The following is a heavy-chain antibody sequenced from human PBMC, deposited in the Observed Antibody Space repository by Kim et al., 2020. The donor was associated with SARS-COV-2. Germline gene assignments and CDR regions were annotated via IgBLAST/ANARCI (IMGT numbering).Heavy chain of an antibody. CDR2: ICGDGRYK. D-gene: IGHD3-22*01. Sequence: GGSLRLSCAASGFNFRHYAMQWVRQAPGKGLEWVADICGDGRYKNYANFVKGRSTIARDNFKNIFYLDMNSLRVGDTAVYYCARDAGRFDRDAPDNWGPGTFVTVSS. V-gene: IGHV3-33*08. J-gene: IGHJ3*01. CDR1: GFNFRHYA. CDR3: ARDAGRFDRDAPDN.